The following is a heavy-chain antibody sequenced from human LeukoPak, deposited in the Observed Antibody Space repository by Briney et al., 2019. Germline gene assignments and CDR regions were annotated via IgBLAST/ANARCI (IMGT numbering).Heavy chain of an antibody. J-gene: IGHJ4*02. D-gene: IGHD4-17*01. CDR2: IRSKANSYAT. CDR3: TSPLISDYGDYVNY. Sequence: GGSLRLSCAASGFTFSGSAMHWVRQASGKGLEWVGRIRSKANSYATAYAASVKGRFTISRDDSKNTAYLQMNSLKTDDTAVYYCTSPLISDYGDYVNYWGQGTLVTVSS. CDR1: GFTFSGSA. V-gene: IGHV3-73*01.